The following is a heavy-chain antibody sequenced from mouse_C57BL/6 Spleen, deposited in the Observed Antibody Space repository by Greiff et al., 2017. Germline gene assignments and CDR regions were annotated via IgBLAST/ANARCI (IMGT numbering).Heavy chain of an antibody. Sequence: VKLVESGAELVRPGASVTLSCKASGYTFTDYEMHWVKQTPVHGLEWIGAIDPETGGTAYNQKFKGKAILTADKSSSTAYMELRSLTSEDSAVYYCTRGGSTMISWDYWGQGTTLTVSS. CDR1: GYTFTDYE. J-gene: IGHJ2*01. CDR2: IDPETGGT. CDR3: TRGGSTMISWDY. V-gene: IGHV1-15*01. D-gene: IGHD2-4*01.